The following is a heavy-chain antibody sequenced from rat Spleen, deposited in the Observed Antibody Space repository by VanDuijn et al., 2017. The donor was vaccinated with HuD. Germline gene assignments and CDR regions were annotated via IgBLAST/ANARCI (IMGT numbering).Heavy chain of an antibody. CDR2: ISYDGRST. CDR1: GFTFSNYY. D-gene: IGHD1-11*01. V-gene: IGHV5-29*01. CDR3: ARNYGGYSVAFDY. J-gene: IGHJ2*01. Sequence: EVQLVESGGGLVQPGRSLKLSCAASGFTFSNYYMAWVRQAPSKGLEWVATISYDGRSTYHRDSVKGRFTISRDNAKSTLYLQMNSLRSEDTATYYCARNYGGYSVAFDYWGQGVMVTVSS.